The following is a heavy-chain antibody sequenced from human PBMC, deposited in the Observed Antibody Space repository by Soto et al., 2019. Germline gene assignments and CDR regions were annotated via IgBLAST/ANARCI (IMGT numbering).Heavy chain of an antibody. CDR2: ISYDGSNK. CDR1: GFTFSSYA. CDR3: ARDRDDSQGVRESAQENYYNGMDV. J-gene: IGHJ6*02. D-gene: IGHD3-3*01. V-gene: IGHV3-30-3*01. Sequence: GGSLRLSCAASGFTFSSYAMHWVRQAPGKGLEWVAVISYDGSNKYYANSGKGGFHISRDNSKNTLYLQMNSLRTEETAVYYCARDRDDSQGVRESAQENYYNGMDVWGQGTTVTVSS.